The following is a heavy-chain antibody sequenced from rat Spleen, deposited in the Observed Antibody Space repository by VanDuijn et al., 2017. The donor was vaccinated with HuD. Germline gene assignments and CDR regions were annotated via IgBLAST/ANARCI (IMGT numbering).Heavy chain of an antibody. CDR1: GFSLSNYG. J-gene: IGHJ3*01. D-gene: IGHD1-6*01. CDR2: IWGDGST. V-gene: IGHV2-13*01. Sequence: QVQLKESGPGLVQPSQTLSLTCTVSGFSLSNYGIIWVRQPPGKGLEWMGGIWGDGSTNYNSALKSRLSISRDTSKSQVFLKMSSLQSEDTATYYCARDGYTADFYSNWFAYWGQGTLVTVSS. CDR3: ARDGYTADFYSNWFAY.